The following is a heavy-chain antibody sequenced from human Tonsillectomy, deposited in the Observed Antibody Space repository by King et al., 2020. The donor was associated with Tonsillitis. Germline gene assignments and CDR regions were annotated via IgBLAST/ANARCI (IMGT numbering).Heavy chain of an antibody. CDR2: IYPSDSGT. CDR3: ATRGGYYDSDY. CDR1: GYNFTNYW. Sequence: QLVQSGAEVKKPGESLKISCRGSGYNFTNYWIGWVRQMPGKGLEWMGIIYPSDSGTTYSPSFQGQVTISADKSIITAYLQWSSLKASDTAMYYCATRGGYYDSDYWGQGTLVTVSS. J-gene: IGHJ4*02. D-gene: IGHD3-22*01. V-gene: IGHV5-51*03.